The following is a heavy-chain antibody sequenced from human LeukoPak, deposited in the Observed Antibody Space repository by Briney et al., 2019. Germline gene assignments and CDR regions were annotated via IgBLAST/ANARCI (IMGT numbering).Heavy chain of an antibody. J-gene: IGHJ6*04. CDR3: ARVGQREVSGYDSRPYYYYGMDV. Sequence: PGGSLRLSCAASGFTFSSYEMNWVRQAPGKGLEWVSYISSSGSTIYYADSVKGRFTISRDNAKNSLYLQMNSLRAEDTAVYYRARVGQREVSGYDSRPYYYYGMDVWGKGTTVTVSS. V-gene: IGHV3-48*03. CDR2: ISSSGSTI. D-gene: IGHD5-12*01. CDR1: GFTFSSYE.